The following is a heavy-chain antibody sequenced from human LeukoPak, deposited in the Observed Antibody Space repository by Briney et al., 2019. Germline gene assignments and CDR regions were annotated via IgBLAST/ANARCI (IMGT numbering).Heavy chain of an antibody. CDR1: GGSIRNYY. J-gene: IGHJ4*02. V-gene: IGHV4-59*03. CDR2: VYHTGNT. D-gene: IGHD3-10*01. Sequence: SETLSLTCTVSGGSIRNYYWSWIRQPPGKGLEWIGYVYHTGNTKYNPSLESRATISIDTSKNQISLKLSSVTAADSAVYYCAKSDGSGSYFDYWGQGTLVTVS. CDR3: AKSDGSGSYFDY.